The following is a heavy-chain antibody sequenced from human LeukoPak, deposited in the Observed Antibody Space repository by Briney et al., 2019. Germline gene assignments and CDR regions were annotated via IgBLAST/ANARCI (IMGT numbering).Heavy chain of an antibody. CDR3: GRRSVTTAD. Sequence: PSETLSLTCAVYGFSFSGYYWSWLRQPPGKGLEWSGEINHSGSTNYNPSLKSRVTISVDTSKNQFSLKLSSVTAADTAVYYCGRRSVTTADWGQGTLVTVSS. V-gene: IGHV4-34*01. CDR1: GFSFSGYY. D-gene: IGHD4-17*01. CDR2: INHSGST. J-gene: IGHJ4*02.